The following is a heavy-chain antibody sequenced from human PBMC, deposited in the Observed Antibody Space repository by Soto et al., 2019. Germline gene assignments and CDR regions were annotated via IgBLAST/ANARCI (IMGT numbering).Heavy chain of an antibody. CDR2: IYYSGST. V-gene: IGHV4-59*01. CDR1: GGSISSYY. J-gene: IGHJ4*02. D-gene: IGHD1-26*01. CDR3: ARGLVGATPPPSFDY. Sequence: QVQLQESGPGLVKPSETLSLTCTVSGGSISSYYWSWIRQPPGKGLEWIGYIYYSGSTNYNPSLKSRVTISVDTSKNQFSLKLSSVTAADTAVYYCARGLVGATPPPSFDYWGQGTLVTVSS.